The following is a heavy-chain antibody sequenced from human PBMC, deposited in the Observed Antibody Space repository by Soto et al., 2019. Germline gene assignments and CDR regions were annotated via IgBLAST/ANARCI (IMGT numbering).Heavy chain of an antibody. Sequence: HPGGSLRLSCVASGFTFSSYGIHWVRQAPGKGLEWVAVVSSDGKTQYYANSVKGRFTISRDNSKNTLYLQMDSLRPEDTAVYYCAKEIAVAGDLDYWGHGTLVTVSS. V-gene: IGHV3-30*18. CDR3: AKEIAVAGDLDY. CDR1: GFTFSSYG. J-gene: IGHJ4*01. D-gene: IGHD6-19*01. CDR2: VSSDGKTQ.